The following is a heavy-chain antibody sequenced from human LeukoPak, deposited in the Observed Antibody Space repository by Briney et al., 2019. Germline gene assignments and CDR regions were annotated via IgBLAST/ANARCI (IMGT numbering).Heavy chain of an antibody. V-gene: IGHV3-33*06. CDR1: VFTFSSYG. J-gene: IGHJ4*02. CDR2: IWYDGSNK. Sequence: GRSLRLSCAASVFTFSSYGMHWVRQAPGKGLEWVAVIWYDGSNKYYADSAKGRFTISRDNSKNTLYLQMNSLRAEDTAVYSCAKGAGGIGSGTYYDYWGQGTLVTVSS. D-gene: IGHD3-10*01. CDR3: AKGAGGIGSGTYYDY.